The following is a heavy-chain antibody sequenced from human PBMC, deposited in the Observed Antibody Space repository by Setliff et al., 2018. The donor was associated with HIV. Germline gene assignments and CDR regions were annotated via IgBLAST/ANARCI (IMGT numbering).Heavy chain of an antibody. CDR2: IFYDGGTK. CDR1: GFIFSSYT. Sequence: PGGSLRLSCAGSGFIFSSYTMHWVRQAPGKGLEWVALIFYDGGTKWYADSVKGRFTISRDNSKNTVYLQMNNLRAEDTAVYYCARVGYKDASDIWGQGTMVTVSS. V-gene: IGHV3-30-3*01. CDR3: ARVGYKDASDI. D-gene: IGHD5-18*01. J-gene: IGHJ3*02.